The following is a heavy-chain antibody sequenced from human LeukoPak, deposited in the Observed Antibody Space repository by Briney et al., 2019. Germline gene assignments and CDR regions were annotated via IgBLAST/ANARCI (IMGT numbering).Heavy chain of an antibody. J-gene: IGHJ4*02. CDR1: GLTFSSYG. CDR2: IWYDGSKK. Sequence: GRSLRPSCAASGLTFSSYGMHWVRQAPGKGLEWVALIWYDGSKKYHADSVKGRFTISRDNSKNTLYLEMNSLRAEDTAVYYCARDRIRGSSSSWGGGFDYWGQGALVTVSS. D-gene: IGHD6-6*01. CDR3: ARDRIRGSSSSWGGGFDY. V-gene: IGHV3-33*01.